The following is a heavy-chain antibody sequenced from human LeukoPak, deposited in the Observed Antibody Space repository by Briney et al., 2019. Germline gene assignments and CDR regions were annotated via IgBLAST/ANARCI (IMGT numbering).Heavy chain of an antibody. J-gene: IGHJ4*02. CDR1: GFTLSSYE. Sequence: GGSLRLSCTVSGFTLSSYEMSWIRQAPGKGLEWVATIKPDGSEQYYLDSVKGRFTISRDNARDSLYLQMNSLRDDDTSVYYCARDASALYWGRGTPVTVSS. D-gene: IGHD6-19*01. V-gene: IGHV3-7*01. CDR2: IKPDGSEQ. CDR3: ARDASALY.